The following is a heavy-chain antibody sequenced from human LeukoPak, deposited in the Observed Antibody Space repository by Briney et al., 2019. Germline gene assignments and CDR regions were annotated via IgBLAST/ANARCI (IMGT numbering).Heavy chain of an antibody. CDR3: ARNIRDY. V-gene: IGHV3-74*01. D-gene: IGHD2/OR15-2a*01. Sequence: GGSLRLSCAASGFTFSSYWMHWVRQAPGKGLVWVSRISNDGTYTYYADSVKGRFAVSRDNAKNTLYLQMNSLRAEDTAIYYCARNIRDYWGQGTLVTVSS. J-gene: IGHJ4*02. CDR2: ISNDGTYT. CDR1: GFTFSSYW.